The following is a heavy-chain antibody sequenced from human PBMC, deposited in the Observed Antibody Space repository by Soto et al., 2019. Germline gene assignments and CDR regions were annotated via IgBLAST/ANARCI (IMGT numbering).Heavy chain of an antibody. CDR1: GGTFSSYA. D-gene: IGHD2-15*01. CDR2: VIPIFGKA. J-gene: IGHJ6*02. CDR3: ARVLDCSGGSCYSDTPSYYYYGMDV. Sequence: QVQLVQSGAEVKKPGSSVKVSCKASGGTFSSYAISWVRQAPGQGLEWMGGVIPIFGKANYAQTFQGRVTITADESTSTAYMELSSLRSEDTAVYYCARVLDCSGGSCYSDTPSYYYYGMDVWGQGTTVTVSS. V-gene: IGHV1-69*01.